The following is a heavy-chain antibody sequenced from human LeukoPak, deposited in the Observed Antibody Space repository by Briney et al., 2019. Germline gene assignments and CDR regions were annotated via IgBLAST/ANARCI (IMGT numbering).Heavy chain of an antibody. J-gene: IGHJ3*02. CDR2: IKEDGSEK. CDR1: GITISSYW. V-gene: IGHV3-7*01. CDR3: EAFYYDESGWGDASDM. D-gene: IGHD3-16*01. Sequence: PGGSLRLSCAAPGITISSYWMSWVCQAPGKGLEWVANIKEDGSEKYYVDSVKGRFTISRDNAKKSLYLQMNRLRAEDTAVYYCEAFYYDESGWGDASDMWGQGTMVTVSS.